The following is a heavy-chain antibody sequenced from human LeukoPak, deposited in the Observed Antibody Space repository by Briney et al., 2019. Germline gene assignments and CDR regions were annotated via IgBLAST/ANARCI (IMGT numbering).Heavy chain of an antibody. Sequence: PSETLSLTCAVYGGSFSGYYWSWIRQPPGKGLEWIGEINHSGSTNYNPSLKSRVTISVDTSKNQFSLKLSSVTAADTAVYYCARGRSITMVGGARYFDYWGQGTLVTVSS. CDR1: GGSFSGYY. CDR2: INHSGST. CDR3: ARGRSITMVGGARYFDY. V-gene: IGHV4-34*01. J-gene: IGHJ4*02. D-gene: IGHD3-10*01.